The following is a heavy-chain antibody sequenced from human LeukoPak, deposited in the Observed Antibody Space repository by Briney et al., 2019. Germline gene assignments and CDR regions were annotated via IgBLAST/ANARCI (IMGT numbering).Heavy chain of an antibody. Sequence: SVKVSCKASGGTFSSYAISWVRQAPGQGLEWMGGIIPIFGTANYAQKFQGRVTITTDESTSTAHMELSSLRSEDTAVYYCASGSLGYCSSTSCYRYYYYYMDVWGKGTTVTVSS. CDR3: ASGSLGYCSSTSCYRYYYYYMDV. V-gene: IGHV1-69*05. D-gene: IGHD2-2*02. J-gene: IGHJ6*03. CDR1: GGTFSSYA. CDR2: IIPIFGTA.